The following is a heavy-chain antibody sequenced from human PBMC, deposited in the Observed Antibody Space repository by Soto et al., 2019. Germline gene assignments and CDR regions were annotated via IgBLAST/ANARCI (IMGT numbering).Heavy chain of an antibody. D-gene: IGHD2-2*01. CDR1: GFTFGSYA. Sequence: EVQLLESGGGLVQPGGSLRLSCAASGFTFGSYAINWVRQAPGKGLEWVSTISGSGDKTYYADSVKGRFTISRDNSKNTLSLQMNSLRAEDTAVYYCAKSGQSSWANMDVWGQGTTVTVSS. V-gene: IGHV3-23*01. CDR2: ISGSGDKT. CDR3: AKSGQSSWANMDV. J-gene: IGHJ6*02.